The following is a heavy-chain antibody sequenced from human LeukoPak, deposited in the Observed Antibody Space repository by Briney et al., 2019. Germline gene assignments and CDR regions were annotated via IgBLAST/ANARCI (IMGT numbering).Heavy chain of an antibody. V-gene: IGHV3-48*02. CDR1: GFSFTDYP. D-gene: IGHD3-9*01. J-gene: IGHJ4*02. CDR3: ASDQRYAFDY. CDR2: IRTSAEGGNYA. Sequence: GGSLRLSCATSGFSFTDYPMNWVRQAPGKGLEWVSNIRTSAEGGNYAYYADSVKGRVTISRDDAKNTLYLHMNSLRDDDTAVYYCASDQRYAFDYWGQGILVTVSS.